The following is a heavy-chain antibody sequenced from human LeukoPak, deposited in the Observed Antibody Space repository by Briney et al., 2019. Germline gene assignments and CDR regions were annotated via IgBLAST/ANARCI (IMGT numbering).Heavy chain of an antibody. V-gene: IGHV4-59*08. J-gene: IGHJ6*02. CDR1: GGSISTYY. CDR2: IYYSGST. D-gene: IGHD3-16*01. CDR3: ARSQSTGGEFGYYYYGMDV. Sequence: PSETLSLTCTVSGGSISTYYWSWIRQPPGKGLEWIGYIYYSGSTNYNPSLKSRVTISVDTSKNQFSLKLSSVTAADTAVYYCARSQSTGGEFGYYYYGMDVWGQGTTVTVSS.